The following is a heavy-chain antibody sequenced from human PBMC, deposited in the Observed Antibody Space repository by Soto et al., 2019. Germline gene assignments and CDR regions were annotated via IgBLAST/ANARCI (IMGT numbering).Heavy chain of an antibody. V-gene: IGHV4-34*01. J-gene: IGHJ3*02. CDR1: GGSFSGYY. CDR3: ARGRLYDYVWGSYRHNVVRAFDI. D-gene: IGHD3-16*02. CDR2: INHSGST. Sequence: SETLSLTCAVYGGSFSGYYWSWIRQPPGKGLEWIGEINHSGSTNYNPSLKSRVTISVDTSKNQFSLKLSSVTAADTAVYYCARGRLYDYVWGSYRHNVVRAFDIWGQGTMV.